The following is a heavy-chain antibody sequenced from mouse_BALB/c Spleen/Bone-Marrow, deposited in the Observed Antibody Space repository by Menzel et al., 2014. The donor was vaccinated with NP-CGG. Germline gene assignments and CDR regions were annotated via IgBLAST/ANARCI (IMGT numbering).Heavy chain of an antibody. CDR2: IDPANGNT. Sequence: VQLQQSGAELVKPGASVTLSCTASGFNIKDIYMHWVKQRPEQGLEWIGRIDPANGNTKYDPKFQGKATTTADTSSNTAYLQLSSLTSEDTAVYYCASYCFGSRLFAYWGQGTLVTVSA. CDR1: GFNIKDIY. J-gene: IGHJ3*01. V-gene: IGHV14-3*02. CDR3: ASYCFGSRLFAY. D-gene: IGHD1-1*01.